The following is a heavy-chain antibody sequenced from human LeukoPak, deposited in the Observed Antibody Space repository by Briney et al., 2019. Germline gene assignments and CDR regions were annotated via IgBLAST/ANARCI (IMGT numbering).Heavy chain of an antibody. V-gene: IGHV4-4*07. CDR1: GVSISSYY. D-gene: IGHD5-12*01. CDR3: ARMGHTQPVDIVATMFNGMDV. Sequence: SETLSLTCTVSGVSISSYYWTWIRQPAGKGLEWIGRIYTSGSTNYNPSLKSRVTISVDTSKNQFSLKLSSVTAADTAVYYCARMGHTQPVDIVATMFNGMDVWGQGTTVTVSS. CDR2: IYTSGST. J-gene: IGHJ6*02.